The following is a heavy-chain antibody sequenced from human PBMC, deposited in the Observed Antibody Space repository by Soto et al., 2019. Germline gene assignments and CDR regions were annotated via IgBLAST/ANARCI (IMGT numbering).Heavy chain of an antibody. D-gene: IGHD1-26*01. Sequence: QVHVQQSGPGLVKPSETLSLSCTVSSGPSRSHNWGWIRQPPGRGLEWIGYVYYTGGTSYNPSLKSRVTISADTSTNHISLTLSSVTAADTAVYYCVRQGIDYLHGLVDVWGQGTTVSVS. CDR1: SGPSRSHN. V-gene: IGHV4-59*08. CDR3: VRQGIDYLHGLVDV. J-gene: IGHJ6*02. CDR2: VYYTGGT.